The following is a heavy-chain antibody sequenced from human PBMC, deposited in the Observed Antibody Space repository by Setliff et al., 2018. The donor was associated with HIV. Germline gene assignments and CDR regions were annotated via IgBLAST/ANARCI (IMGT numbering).Heavy chain of an antibody. CDR1: GFTFSRYW. D-gene: IGHD3-3*01. J-gene: IGHJ4*02. CDR3: LRERNFWSRSPG. CDR2: IKQDGSEK. Sequence: ETLRLSCTASGFTFSRYWMSWVRQAPGKGLEWVANIKQDGSEKYYVDSVKGRFTISRDNAKNSLSLQMNSLRAEDTAVYYCLRERNFWSRSPGWGQGTLVTVSS. V-gene: IGHV3-7*04.